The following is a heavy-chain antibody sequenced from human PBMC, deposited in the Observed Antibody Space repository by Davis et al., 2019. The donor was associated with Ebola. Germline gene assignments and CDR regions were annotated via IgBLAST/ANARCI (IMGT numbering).Heavy chain of an antibody. Sequence: PSETLSPTCTVPGVSITTYFWSWIRQPPGKGLQWVGYIHHSGSANSNPSLKSRVTFSIDTSKSQVSLKLTSVTAADTAVYYCARDTRPCGGDCYDDTFDMWGQGTMVIVSS. D-gene: IGHD2-21*01. J-gene: IGHJ3*02. CDR1: GVSITTYF. V-gene: IGHV4-59*12. CDR3: ARDTRPCGGDCYDDTFDM. CDR2: IHHSGSA.